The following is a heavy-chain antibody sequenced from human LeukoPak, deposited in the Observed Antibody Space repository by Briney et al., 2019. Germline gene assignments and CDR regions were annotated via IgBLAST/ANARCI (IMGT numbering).Heavy chain of an antibody. Sequence: GGSLRLSCAASGFTFSNYWMHWVRQAPGKGLVWVSRISSDGSDTTYADSVKGRFTISRDNAKNTLYLQMNSLRAEDTAVYYCAKNGPGLDYFDYWGQGTLVTVSS. CDR2: ISSDGSDT. J-gene: IGHJ4*02. CDR1: GFTFSNYW. D-gene: IGHD3-10*01. CDR3: AKNGPGLDYFDY. V-gene: IGHV3-74*01.